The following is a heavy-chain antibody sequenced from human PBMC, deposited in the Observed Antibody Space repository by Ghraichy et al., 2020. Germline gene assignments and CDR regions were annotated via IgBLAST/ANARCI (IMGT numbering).Heavy chain of an antibody. CDR3: VRDLAGRGGY. D-gene: IGHD6-19*01. V-gene: IGHV3-74*01. J-gene: IGHJ4*02. CDR2: ADEGARIT. Sequence: GSLNISCDASGFTFSDYWMHWVRQAPGKGLVWVSRADEGARITDYADSVRGRFTISRDNAKNTLYLHMNSLRVEDTAMYFCVRDLAGRGGYWGQGTLVTVSS. CDR1: GFTFSDYW.